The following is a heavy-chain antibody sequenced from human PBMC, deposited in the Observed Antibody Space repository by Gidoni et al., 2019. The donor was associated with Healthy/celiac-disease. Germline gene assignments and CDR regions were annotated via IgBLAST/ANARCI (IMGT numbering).Heavy chain of an antibody. CDR1: GYTFTSYY. J-gene: IGHJ4*02. D-gene: IGHD6-19*01. CDR2: INPSGGST. V-gene: IGHV1-46*01. CDR3: ARASPPTAVAPFDY. Sequence: QVQLVQSGAEVKKPGASVTVSCKASGYTFTSYYMPWLRQATGQGLEWMGIINPSGGSTSYAQKFQGRVTMTSDTSTSTVYMELSSLRSEDTAVYYCARASPPTAVAPFDYWGQGTLVTVSS.